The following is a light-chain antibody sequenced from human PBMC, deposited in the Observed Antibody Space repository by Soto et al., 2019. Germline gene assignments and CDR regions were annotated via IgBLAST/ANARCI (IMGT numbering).Light chain of an antibody. CDR3: QQSHSTPLP. V-gene: IGKV1-39*01. J-gene: IGKJ4*01. Sequence: DIQMTQSPSSLSASVGDRVTITCRATPSIRSYLNWYQQKPGKAPKVLISCASSLQSGVPLRFSGSGSVTDLTSPIRSLQSEDFARYYCQQSHSTPLPFGGGTKGQIK. CDR2: CAS. CDR1: PSIRSY.